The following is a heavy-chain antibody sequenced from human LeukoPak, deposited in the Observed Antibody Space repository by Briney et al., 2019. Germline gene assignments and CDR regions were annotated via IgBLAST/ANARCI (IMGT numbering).Heavy chain of an antibody. V-gene: IGHV1-69*01. CDR2: IIPIFNTK. J-gene: IGHJ6*02. Sequence: SVKVSCKASGGTLSTYSISWVRQAPGQGLEWMGGIIPIFNTKNYAQRFQDRVILTADESTSTAYMELSSLRSEDTAVYYCARGNSRWSTPSSSYYYRMDVWGQGTTVAVSS. CDR3: ARGNSRWSTPSSSYYYRMDV. CDR1: GGTLSTYS. D-gene: IGHD4-23*01.